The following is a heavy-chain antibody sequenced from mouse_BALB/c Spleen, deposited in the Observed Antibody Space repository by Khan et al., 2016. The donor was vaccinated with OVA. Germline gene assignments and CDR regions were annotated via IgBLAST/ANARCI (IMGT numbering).Heavy chain of an antibody. CDR3: APNWFWFAY. CDR1: GYTFSNYW. CDR2: ILPSSGNT. V-gene: IGHV1-9*01. J-gene: IGHJ3*01. Sequence: QVQLQQSGDELMKPGASVKISCKATGYTFSNYWLEWLKKRPGHGLEWIGEILPSSGNTYYNDKFKGKATFNTCRTSNSTYMQLSSLTDKDSAVYSCAPNWFWFAYWGQGTLVTVSA. D-gene: IGHD4-1*01.